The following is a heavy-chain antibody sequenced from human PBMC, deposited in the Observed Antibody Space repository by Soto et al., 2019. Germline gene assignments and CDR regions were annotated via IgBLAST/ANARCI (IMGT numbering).Heavy chain of an antibody. J-gene: IGHJ4*02. D-gene: IGHD3-16*01. CDR1: GGTFSSYA. CDR3: AITLGVSSRLVWEG. CDR2: IIPIFGTA. Sequence: GGSVKVSCKASGGTFSSYAISWVRQAPGQGLEWMGGIIPIFGTANYAQKFQGRVTITADESTSTAYMELSSLRSEDTAVYYCAITLGVSSRLVWEGWGQGTLVTVSS. V-gene: IGHV1-69*13.